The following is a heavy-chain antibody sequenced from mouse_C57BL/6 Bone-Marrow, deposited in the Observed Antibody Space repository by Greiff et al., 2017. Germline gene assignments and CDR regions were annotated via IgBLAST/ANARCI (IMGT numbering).Heavy chain of an antibody. CDR3: ARESLLYYGSTYYFDY. D-gene: IGHD1-1*01. Sequence: EVQLQQSGPGLVKPSQSLSLTCSVTGYSITSGYYWNWIRQFPGNKLEWMGYISYDGSNNYNPSLKNRISITRDTSKNQFFLKLNSVTTEDTATYYCARESLLYYGSTYYFDYWGQGTTLTVSS. V-gene: IGHV3-6*01. CDR1: GYSITSGYY. J-gene: IGHJ2*01. CDR2: ISYDGSN.